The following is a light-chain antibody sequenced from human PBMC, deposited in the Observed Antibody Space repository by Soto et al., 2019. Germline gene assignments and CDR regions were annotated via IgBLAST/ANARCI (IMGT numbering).Light chain of an antibody. J-gene: IGKJ5*01. CDR3: QQRTYSIT. CDR2: DAS. V-gene: IGKV3D-20*02. CDR1: QSVSSSY. Sequence: EIVLTPSPGTLSLSPGEGATLSCRASQSVSSSYLGWYQQNPGQGPRLLIYDASHRATGIPVRFSGSGSGTDFTLTISSLEPEDFAVYYCQQRTYSITFGQGTRLEIK.